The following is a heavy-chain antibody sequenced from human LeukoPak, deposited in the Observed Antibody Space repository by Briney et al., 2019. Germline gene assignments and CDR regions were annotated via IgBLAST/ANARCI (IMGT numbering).Heavy chain of an antibody. CDR2: IIPIFGTA. CDR1: GGTFSSYA. CDR3: ARDLGGTMVRGVMGY. V-gene: IGHV1-69*01. Sequence: GASVKVSCKASGGTFSSYAISWVRQAPGQGLEWMGGIIPIFGTANYAQKFQGRVTITADESTSTAYMELSSLRSEDTAVYYCARDLGGTMVRGVMGYWGQGTLVTVSS. J-gene: IGHJ4*02. D-gene: IGHD3-10*01.